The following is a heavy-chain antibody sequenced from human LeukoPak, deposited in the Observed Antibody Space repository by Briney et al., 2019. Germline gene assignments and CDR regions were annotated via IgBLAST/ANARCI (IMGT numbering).Heavy chain of an antibody. V-gene: IGHV5-51*01. D-gene: IGHD1-7*01. Sequence: GESLKISCRGSGYSFTSYWVGWVRQMPGKGLEWMGVIYGADYTTIYSPPFHGQITISADKSISTAYLQWTSLKASDTAMYYCARRPAGTRTFDYWGQGTLVTVSS. J-gene: IGHJ4*02. CDR3: ARRPAGTRTFDY. CDR1: GYSFTSYW. CDR2: IYGADYTT.